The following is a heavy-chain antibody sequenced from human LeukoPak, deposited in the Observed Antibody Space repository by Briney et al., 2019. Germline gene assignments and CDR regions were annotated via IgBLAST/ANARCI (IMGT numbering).Heavy chain of an antibody. CDR3: ARDPLAYDSSGYPPFVDY. J-gene: IGHJ4*02. V-gene: IGHV3-21*01. CDR2: ISSSSSYI. CDR1: GFTFSSYS. D-gene: IGHD3-22*01. Sequence: GGSLRLSCAASGFTFSSYSMNWVRQAPGKGLEWVSSISSSSSYIYYADSVKGRFTISRDNAKNSLYLQMNSLRAEDTAVYYCARDPLAYDSSGYPPFVDYWGQGTLVAVSS.